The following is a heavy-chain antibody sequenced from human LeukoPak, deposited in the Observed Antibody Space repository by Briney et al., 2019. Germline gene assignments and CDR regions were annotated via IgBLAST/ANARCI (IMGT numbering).Heavy chain of an antibody. V-gene: IGHV3-74*01. D-gene: IGHD4-17*01. CDR3: ARDRTTVTVFDY. CDR1: GFTFSSYW. J-gene: IGHJ4*02. Sequence: TGGSLTLSCAASGFTFSSYWIHWVRQAPGKGLVWVSRVSTDGRTTSYADSVRGRFTISRDNGKNTVYLQMNSLRAEDTAVYYCARDRTTVTVFDYWGQGALVTVSS. CDR2: VSTDGRTT.